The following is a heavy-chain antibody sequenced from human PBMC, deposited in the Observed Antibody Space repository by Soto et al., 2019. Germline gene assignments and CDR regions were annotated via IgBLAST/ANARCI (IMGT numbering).Heavy chain of an antibody. CDR3: ARSLSTTDLNYSDSRDYSNWFDP. CDR1: GYTXTGYY. J-gene: IGHJ5*02. Sequence: SXKVSYKASGYTXTGYYLDLVRQAPGQGLEWIGWINPKSGGTKYAQNFQVRLTITSDTSISTAYMDLRRRTSDDTAVYYCARSLSTTDLNYSDSRDYSNWFDPWGQGTLVT. CDR2: INPKSGGT. V-gene: IGHV1-2*02. D-gene: IGHD3-22*01.